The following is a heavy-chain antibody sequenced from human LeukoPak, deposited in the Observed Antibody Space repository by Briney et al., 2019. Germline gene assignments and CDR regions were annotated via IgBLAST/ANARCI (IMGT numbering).Heavy chain of an antibody. CDR3: ASGNSFDY. V-gene: IGHV3-7*01. Sequence: GGSLRLSCAASGFTFGISWMSWVRQAPGKGLECVANIKPDGSEKYYVDSVKGRFTISRGNAKNSLYLQMNSLRADDTAVYFCASGNSFDYWGQGTLVTVSS. J-gene: IGHJ4*02. CDR1: GFTFGISW. CDR2: IKPDGSEK.